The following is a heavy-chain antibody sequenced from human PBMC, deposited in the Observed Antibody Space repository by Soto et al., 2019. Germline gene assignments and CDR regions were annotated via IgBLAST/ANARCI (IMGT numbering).Heavy chain of an antibody. V-gene: IGHV1-45*02. CDR1: GNPFTHVY. CDR3: ASGRYDASGYFDY. J-gene: IGHJ4*02. Sequence: SVKVSCKGSGNPFTHVYLHWVRQSPGQELEWMGWITPFHGNTKYAQKFQDRVTFTGDTSLNTAYMQLSRLRSDYTAMFYCASGRYDASGYFDYWGQGTLVTVSS. D-gene: IGHD3-22*01. CDR2: ITPFHGNT.